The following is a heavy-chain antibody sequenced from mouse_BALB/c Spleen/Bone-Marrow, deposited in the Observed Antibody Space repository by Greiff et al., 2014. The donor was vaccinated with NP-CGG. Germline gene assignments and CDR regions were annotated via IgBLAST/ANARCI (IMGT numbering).Heavy chain of an antibody. CDR3: ASYRYAWYFDV. CDR1: GFNIKDTY. D-gene: IGHD2-14*01. CDR2: IDPANGNT. V-gene: IGHV14-3*02. J-gene: IGHJ1*01. Sequence: EVQLQQSGAELVKPGASVKLSCTASGFNIKDTYMHWVKQRPEQGLEWIGRIDPANGNTKYGPKFQGKATITADTSSNTAYLQLSSLTSEDTAVYYCASYRYAWYFDVWGAGTTVTVS.